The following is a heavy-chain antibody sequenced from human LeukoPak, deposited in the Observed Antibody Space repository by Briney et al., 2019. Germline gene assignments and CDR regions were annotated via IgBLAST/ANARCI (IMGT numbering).Heavy chain of an antibody. V-gene: IGHV3-23*01. CDR3: AKDGLSYDTSAHVYYFDY. CDR1: GFTFSDYA. Sequence: GGSLRLSCVASGFTFSDYAMAWVRQAPGKGLECVSAITSGGDHTYYAGSVRGRFSISRDNSKNTLYLQLNGLTAEDTALYFCAKDGLSYDTSAHVYYFDYWGQGTLVAVSS. CDR2: ITSGGDHT. J-gene: IGHJ4*02. D-gene: IGHD3-22*01.